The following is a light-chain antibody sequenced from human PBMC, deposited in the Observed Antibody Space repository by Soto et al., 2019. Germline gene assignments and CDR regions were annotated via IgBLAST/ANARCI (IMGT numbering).Light chain of an antibody. CDR3: ISHTTSSTWV. Sequence: QSALTQPPSVSGSPGQSVTISCTGTSTDFVSYNRVSWYQQPPGTAPKLIIYEASNRPSGVPDRFSGSKSGNTASLTISGLQAADEADYYCISHTTSSTWVFGGGTKLTVL. V-gene: IGLV2-18*02. J-gene: IGLJ3*02. CDR1: STDFVSYNR. CDR2: EAS.